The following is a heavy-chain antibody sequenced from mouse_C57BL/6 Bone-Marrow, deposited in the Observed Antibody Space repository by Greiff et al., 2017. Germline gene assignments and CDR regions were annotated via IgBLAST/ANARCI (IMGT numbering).Heavy chain of an antibody. Sequence: VQLQQPGAELVKPGASVKLSCKASGYTFTSYWMQWVKQRPGQGLEWIGEIDPSDSYTNYNQKFKGKATWTVDTSSSAAYMQLSSLTSEDSAVDYCARTGTLFAYWGQGTLVTVSA. D-gene: IGHD4-1*01. CDR2: IDPSDSYT. V-gene: IGHV1-50*01. J-gene: IGHJ3*01. CDR3: ARTGTLFAY. CDR1: GYTFTSYW.